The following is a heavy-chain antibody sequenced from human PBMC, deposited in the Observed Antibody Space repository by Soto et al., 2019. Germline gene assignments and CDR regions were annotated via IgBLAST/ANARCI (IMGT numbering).Heavy chain of an antibody. CDR2: IYGNDDK. CDR3: AHSRSGYNGFYV. J-gene: IGHJ3*01. D-gene: IGHD3-10*01. CDR1: GFSLSTSGVG. Sequence: QITLKESGPTLVKPTQTLTLTCTFSGFSLSTSGVGVGWIRQPPGKALEGLALIYGNDDKRYRPSLKSRLTIKKDTSKHQVVLTLHNMDPVDTSTYYCAHSRSGYNGFYVWGQGTMVTVSS. V-gene: IGHV2-5*01.